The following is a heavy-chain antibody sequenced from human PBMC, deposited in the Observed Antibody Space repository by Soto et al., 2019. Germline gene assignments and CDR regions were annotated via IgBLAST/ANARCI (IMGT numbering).Heavy chain of an antibody. CDR1: GGSFSGYY. J-gene: IGHJ5*02. CDR2: INHSGST. V-gene: IGHV4-34*01. Sequence: SETLSLTCAVYGGSFSGYYWSWIRQPPGKGLEWIGEINHSGSTNYNPSLKSRVTISVDTPKNQFSLKLSSVTAADTAVYYCARRLSGSYSGWFDPWGQGTLVTVSS. CDR3: ARRLSGSYSGWFDP. D-gene: IGHD1-26*01.